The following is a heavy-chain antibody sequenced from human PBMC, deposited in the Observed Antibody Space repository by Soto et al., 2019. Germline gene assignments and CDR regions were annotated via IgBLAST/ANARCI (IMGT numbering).Heavy chain of an antibody. CDR2: INPSGGST. D-gene: IGHD2-2*01. Sequence: SGDQFPISSMHWERQAPGQGLEWMGIINPSGGSTSYAQKFQGRVTMTRDTSTSTVYMELSSLRSEDTAVYYCARGYCSSTFFFYWFGP. CDR3: ARGYCSSTFFFYWFGP. J-gene: IGHJ5*02. CDR1: GDQFPISS. V-gene: IGHV1-46*01.